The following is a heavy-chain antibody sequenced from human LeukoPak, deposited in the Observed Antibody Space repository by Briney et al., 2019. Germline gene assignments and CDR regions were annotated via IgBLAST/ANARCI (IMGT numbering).Heavy chain of an antibody. V-gene: IGHV4-34*01. CDR3: ARETPRYSSSWHLDY. CDR2: INHSGST. J-gene: IGHJ4*02. D-gene: IGHD6-13*01. CDR1: GGSFSGYY. Sequence: PSETLSLACAVYGGSFSGYYWSWIRQPPGKGLEWIGEINHSGSTNYNPSLKSRVTILVDTSKNQFSLKLSSVTAADTAVYYCARETPRYSSSWHLDYWGQGTLVTVSS.